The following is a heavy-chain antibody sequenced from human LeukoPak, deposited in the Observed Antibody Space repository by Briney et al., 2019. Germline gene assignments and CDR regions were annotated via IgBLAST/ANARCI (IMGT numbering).Heavy chain of an antibody. J-gene: IGHJ6*03. CDR3: ARGETSYSSSSYPLYYYYMDV. Sequence: ASVKVSXKASGYTFTSYDINWVRQAPGQGLEWMGWRNPNSGNTAYAQKYQGRVTITRNASISTAYMELSSLRSEDTAVYYCARGETSYSSSSYPLYYYYMDVWGKGTTVTVSS. D-gene: IGHD6-6*01. CDR1: GYTFTSYD. CDR2: RNPNSGNT. V-gene: IGHV1-8*03.